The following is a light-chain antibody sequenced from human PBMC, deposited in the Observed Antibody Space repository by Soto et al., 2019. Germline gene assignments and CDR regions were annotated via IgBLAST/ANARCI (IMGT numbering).Light chain of an antibody. J-gene: IGKJ5*01. Sequence: DIQMTQSPSSLSASVGDRVTITCRASQSISSYLNWYQQKRGKAPKVXIYAASSLPSGVPSMFSGSGSGTDFTLTISSLQPEDFETYYCQQSYSTMITFGQGTRLEIK. CDR3: QQSYSTMIT. CDR2: AAS. CDR1: QSISSY. V-gene: IGKV1-39*01.